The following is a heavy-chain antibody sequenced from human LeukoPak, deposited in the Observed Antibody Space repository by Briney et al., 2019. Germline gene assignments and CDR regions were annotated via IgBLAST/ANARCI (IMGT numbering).Heavy chain of an antibody. CDR3: AARPGGSGYSYIDY. Sequence: SVKVSCKASGGTFSSCAISWVRQAPGQGLEWMGRIIPILGIANYAQKFQGRVTITADKSTSTAYMELSSLRSEDTAVYYCAARPGGSGYSYIDYWGQGTLVTVSS. J-gene: IGHJ4*02. CDR2: IIPILGIA. V-gene: IGHV1-69*04. D-gene: IGHD5-18*01. CDR1: GGTFSSCA.